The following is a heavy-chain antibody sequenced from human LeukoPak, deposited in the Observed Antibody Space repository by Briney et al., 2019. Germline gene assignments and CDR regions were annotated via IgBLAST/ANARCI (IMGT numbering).Heavy chain of an antibody. CDR1: GGTFSSYA. D-gene: IGHD3-22*01. Sequence: WASVKVSCKASGGTFSSYAISWVRQAPGQGLEWMGGIIPIFGTANYAQKFQGRVTITADESTSTAYMGLSSLRSEDTAVYYCARESRSSGYPFDYWGQGTLVTVSS. V-gene: IGHV1-69*13. CDR2: IIPIFGTA. J-gene: IGHJ4*02. CDR3: ARESRSSGYPFDY.